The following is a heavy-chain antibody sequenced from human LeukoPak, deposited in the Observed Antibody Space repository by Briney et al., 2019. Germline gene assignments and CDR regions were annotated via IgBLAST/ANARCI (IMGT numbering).Heavy chain of an antibody. J-gene: IGHJ4*02. CDR2: IYYSGST. CDR1: GGSISSYY. Sequence: TSETLSLTCTVSGGSISSYYWSWIRQPPGKGLEWIGYIYYSGSTNYNPSLKSRVTISVDTSKNQFSLKLSSVTAADTAVYYCARGLRIAVAGTHSVHIDYWGQGTLVTVSS. CDR3: ARGLRIAVAGTHSVHIDY. D-gene: IGHD6-19*01. V-gene: IGHV4-59*01.